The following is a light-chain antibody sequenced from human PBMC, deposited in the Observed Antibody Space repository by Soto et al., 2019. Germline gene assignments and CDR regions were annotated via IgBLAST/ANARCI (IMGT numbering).Light chain of an antibody. CDR1: QTISSW. CDR2: KAS. J-gene: IGKJ5*01. V-gene: IGKV1-5*03. Sequence: DIQMTQSPSTLSGSVGDRVTITCLASQTISSWLAWYQQKPGKAPKLLIYKASTLKSGVPSRFSGSGSGTDFTLTISSLQPADFATYHCQQSYSTTPITFGHGTRLEIK. CDR3: QQSYSTTPIT.